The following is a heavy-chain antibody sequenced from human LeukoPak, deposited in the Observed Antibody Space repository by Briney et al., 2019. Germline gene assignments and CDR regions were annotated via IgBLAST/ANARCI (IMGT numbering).Heavy chain of an antibody. V-gene: IGHV1-69*04. D-gene: IGHD3-10*01. CDR2: IIPILGIA. CDR3: ARSRTTYYYGSGSYEKASVVYYYYYGMDV. CDR1: GGTFSSYA. J-gene: IGHJ6*02. Sequence: SVKVSCKASGGTFSSYAISWVRQAPGQGLEWMRRIIPILGIANYAQKFQGRVTITADKSTSTAYMELSSLRSEDTAVYYCARSRTTYYYGSGSYEKASVVYYYYYGMDVWGQGTTVTVSS.